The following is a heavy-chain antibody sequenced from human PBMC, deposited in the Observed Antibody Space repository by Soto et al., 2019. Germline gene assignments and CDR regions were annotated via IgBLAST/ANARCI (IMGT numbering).Heavy chain of an antibody. V-gene: IGHV3-15*07. D-gene: IGHD2-8*01. CDR2: IKSKTDGGTT. Sequence: GGSLRLSCAASGFTFSNAWMNWVRQAPGKGLEWVGRIKSKTDGGTTDYAAPVKGRFTISRDDSKNTLYLQMNSLKTEDTAVYYCTTQMAIVPPHWYYYYGMDVWGQGTTVTVSS. CDR1: GFTFSNAW. CDR3: TTQMAIVPPHWYYYYGMDV. J-gene: IGHJ6*02.